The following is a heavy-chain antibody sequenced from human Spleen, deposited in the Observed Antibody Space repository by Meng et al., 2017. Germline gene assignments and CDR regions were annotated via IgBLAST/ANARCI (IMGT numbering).Heavy chain of an antibody. CDR3: AIGPTKMAHDFDY. Sequence: VPHQQWGAGLLKASETLSRTCVSSGGSFSDSYWSWIRQPPGKGLEWIGEINHSGSTNYNPSLESRATISVDTSQNNLSMKLSSGTAADSAVYYCAIGPTKMAHDFDYLGQGTLVTVSS. D-gene: IGHD5-24*01. V-gene: IGHV4-34*01. J-gene: IGHJ4*02. CDR1: GGSFSDSY. CDR2: INHSGST.